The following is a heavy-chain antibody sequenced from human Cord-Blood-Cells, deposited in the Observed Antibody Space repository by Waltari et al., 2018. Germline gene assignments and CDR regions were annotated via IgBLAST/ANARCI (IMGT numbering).Heavy chain of an antibody. D-gene: IGHD6-6*01. CDR3: ARGGGAARDDAFDI. CDR2: IKHSGST. J-gene: IGHJ3*02. Sequence: QVQLQQWGAGLLKPSETLSLTCAVYGGSFSGYYWCWIRQPPGKGLEWIGEIKHSGSTNYNPSLKSRVTISVDTSKNQFSLKLSSVTAADTAVYYCARGGGAARDDAFDIWGQGTMVTVSS. CDR1: GGSFSGYY. V-gene: IGHV4-34*01.